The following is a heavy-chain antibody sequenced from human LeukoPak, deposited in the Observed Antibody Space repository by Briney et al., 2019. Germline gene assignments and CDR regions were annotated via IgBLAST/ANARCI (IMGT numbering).Heavy chain of an antibody. Sequence: ASVKISCKASGYTFTSYAMNWVRRAPGQGLEWMGWINTNTGNPTYDQGFTGRFVFSLDTSVSTAYLQISSLKAEDTAVYYCARDRSVVRYSGSYRDMGDYWGQGTLVTVSS. CDR3: ARDRSVVRYSGSYRDMGDY. CDR1: GYTFTSYA. J-gene: IGHJ4*02. D-gene: IGHD1-26*01. CDR2: INTNTGNP. V-gene: IGHV7-4-1*02.